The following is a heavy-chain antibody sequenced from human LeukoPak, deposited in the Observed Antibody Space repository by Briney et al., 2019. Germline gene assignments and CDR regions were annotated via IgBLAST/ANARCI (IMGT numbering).Heavy chain of an antibody. D-gene: IGHD3-3*02. V-gene: IGHV1-69*05. CDR2: IIPIYGTP. CDR3: ARGKLGYYYYHMDA. Sequence: SVKVSCKASGGTLSGYAISWVRQAPGQGLEWMGGIIPIYGTPHSAQKFQGRVTITTDGSTSTAFMDLSSLRSEDTAVYYCARGKLGYYYYHMDAWGKGTTVTVSS. J-gene: IGHJ6*03. CDR1: GGTLSGYA.